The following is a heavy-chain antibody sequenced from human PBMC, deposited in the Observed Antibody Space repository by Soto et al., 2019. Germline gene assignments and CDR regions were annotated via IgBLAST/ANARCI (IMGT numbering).Heavy chain of an antibody. CDR1: GFTFSNYA. Sequence: HPGGSLRLSCSASGFTFSNYAMYWVRQAPGKGLEYVSAVSDNGGTSYYADSVKGRFTISRDNSKNTLYLQMSRLRAEDTAVYYCVKVPRGTRYYFDYWGQGTLVTVSS. CDR3: VKVPRGTRYYFDY. J-gene: IGHJ4*02. D-gene: IGHD3-10*01. CDR2: VSDNGGTS. V-gene: IGHV3-64D*08.